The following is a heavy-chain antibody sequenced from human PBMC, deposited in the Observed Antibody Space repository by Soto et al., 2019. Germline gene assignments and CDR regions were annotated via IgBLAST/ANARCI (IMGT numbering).Heavy chain of an antibody. D-gene: IGHD3-16*01. V-gene: IGHV4-59*08. CDR3: ARQGLGYYMDV. J-gene: IGHJ6*03. CDR1: GGSFSGYY. CDR2: IYYSGST. Sequence: SETLSLTCAVYGGSFSGYYWSWIRQPPGKGLEWIGYIYYSGSTNYNPSLKSRVTISVDTSKNQFSLKLSSVTAADTAVYYCARQGLGYYMDVWGKGTTVTVSS.